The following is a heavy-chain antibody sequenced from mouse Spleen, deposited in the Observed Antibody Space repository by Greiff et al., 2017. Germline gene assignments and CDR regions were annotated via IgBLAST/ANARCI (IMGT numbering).Heavy chain of an antibody. V-gene: IGHV5-9-1*02. CDR1: GFTFSSYA. CDR3: TRDGGLQYFDV. D-gene: IGHD2-10*01. Sequence: EVKLMESGEGLVKPGGSLKLSCAASGFTFSSYAMSWVRQTPEKRLEWVAYISSGGDYIYYADTVKGRFTISRDNARNTLYLQMSSLKSEDTAMYYCTRDGGLQYFDVWGTGTTVTVSS. CDR2: ISSGGDYI. J-gene: IGHJ1*03.